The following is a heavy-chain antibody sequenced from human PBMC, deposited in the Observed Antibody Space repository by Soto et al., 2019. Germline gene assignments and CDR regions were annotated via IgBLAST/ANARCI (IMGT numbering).Heavy chain of an antibody. Sequence: KVSCKASGYTFTSYGISWVLQAPGQGLEWMGWISAYNGNTNHAQKLQGRVTMTTDTSTSTAYMELRSLRSDDTAAYYCARDRSSRDGYNTAYYFDYWGQGTLVTVSS. CDR2: ISAYNGNT. CDR3: ARDRSSRDGYNTAYYFDY. V-gene: IGHV1-18*01. J-gene: IGHJ4*02. D-gene: IGHD5-12*01. CDR1: GYTFTSYG.